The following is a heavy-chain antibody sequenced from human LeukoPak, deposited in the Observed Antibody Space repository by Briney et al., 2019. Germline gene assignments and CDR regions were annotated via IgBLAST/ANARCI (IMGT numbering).Heavy chain of an antibody. V-gene: IGHV4-39*01. J-gene: IGHJ5*02. Sequence: KASETLSLTCSISGDSITTNGYWWGWIRQSPGKGLEWIGSIYSSGNSYYNPSLKTRATISPDTSKNQYSLSLTSLTAADTAIYYCARRGIWDLQIGNWFDPWGQGILVIVSS. CDR1: GDSITTNGYW. CDR3: ARRGIWDLQIGNWFDP. D-gene: IGHD3-16*01. CDR2: IYSSGNS.